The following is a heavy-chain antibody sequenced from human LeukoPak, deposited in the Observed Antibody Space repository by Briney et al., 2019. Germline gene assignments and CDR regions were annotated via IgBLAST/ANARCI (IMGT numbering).Heavy chain of an antibody. CDR1: GFTFNTYT. D-gene: IGHD6-19*01. CDR2: ISGSSGII. V-gene: IGHV3-48*01. CDR3: ARSLRIAVAGTGPDY. Sequence: GGSLRLSCAASGFTFNTYTMNWVRQAPGKGLEWVSYISGSSGIIDYADSVRGRFTISRDNAKNSLYLQMNSLRAEDTAVYYCARSLRIAVAGTGPDYWGQGTLVTVSS. J-gene: IGHJ4*02.